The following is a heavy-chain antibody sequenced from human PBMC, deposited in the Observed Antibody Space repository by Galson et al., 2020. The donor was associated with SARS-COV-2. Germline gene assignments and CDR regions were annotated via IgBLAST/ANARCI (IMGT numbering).Heavy chain of an antibody. V-gene: IGHV4-39*01. CDR3: ARLVVLSHFDY. D-gene: IGHD2-8*01. J-gene: IGHJ4*02. CDR1: GGSISSSSYY. CDR2: IYYSGST. Sequence: SQTLSLTCTVSGGSISSSSYYWGWIRQPPGKGLEWIGSIYYSGSTYYNPSLKSRVTISVDTSKNQFSLKLSSVTAADTAVYYCARLVVLSHFDYWGQGTLVTVSS.